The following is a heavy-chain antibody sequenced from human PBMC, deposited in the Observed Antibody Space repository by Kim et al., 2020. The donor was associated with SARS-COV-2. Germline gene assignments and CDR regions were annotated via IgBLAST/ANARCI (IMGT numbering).Heavy chain of an antibody. J-gene: IGHJ6*02. Sequence: SQTLSLTCAISGDTVSNNSAAWNWIRQSPLRGLEWLGRTYYTSKFNNDYAVSVKSRITIIPDTSKNQFALQLNSVTPEDSVVYFCARRTGYYGAMDVWGQGTTFSVSS. CDR1: GDTVSNNSAA. CDR2: TYYTSKFNN. CDR3: ARRTGYYGAMDV. V-gene: IGHV6-1*01. D-gene: IGHD3-9*01.